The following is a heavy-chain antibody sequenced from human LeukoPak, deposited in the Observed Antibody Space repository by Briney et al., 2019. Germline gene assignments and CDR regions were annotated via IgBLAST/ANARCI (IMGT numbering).Heavy chain of an antibody. CDR3: ARDPAGYDAFDI. V-gene: IGHV3-7*04. CDR1: GFTFSTYW. D-gene: IGHD3-9*01. CDR2: IKQDGSEK. Sequence: GGSLRLSCAASGFTFSTYWMSWVRQAPGKGLEWVANIKQDGSEKYYVDSVKGRFTISRDNAKKSLYLQVNSLRVEDTALYYCARDPAGYDAFDIWGRGTMVTVSS. J-gene: IGHJ3*02.